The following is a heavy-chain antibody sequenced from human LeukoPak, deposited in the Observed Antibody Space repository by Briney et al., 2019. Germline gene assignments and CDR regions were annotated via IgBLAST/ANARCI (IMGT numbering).Heavy chain of an antibody. CDR3: ATDVPYTGGGANVF. V-gene: IGHV3-15*01. CDR2: IKSKVDGGTA. J-gene: IGHJ4*02. CDR1: GFGFTFSNLW. Sequence: GGSLRLSCAVSGFGFTFSNLWMSWVRQAPGKGPEWVGHIKSKVDGGTADYGAPVKDRFTISRDDSKNTVYLQVNSLKTEDTAVYYCATDVPYTGGGANVFWGQGTLVTVSS. D-gene: IGHD3-16*02.